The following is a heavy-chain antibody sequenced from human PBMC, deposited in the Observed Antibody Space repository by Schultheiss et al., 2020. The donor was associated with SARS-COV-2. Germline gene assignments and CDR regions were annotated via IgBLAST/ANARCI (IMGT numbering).Heavy chain of an antibody. CDR2: ISGSGGST. CDR1: GFTFSSYA. J-gene: IGHJ4*02. CDR3: ARSKKWELLPDY. V-gene: IGHV3-23*01. D-gene: IGHD1-26*01. Sequence: GGSLRLSCAASGFTFSSYAMSWVRQAPGKGLEWVSAISGSGGSTYYADSVKGRFTISRDNSKNTLYLQMNSLRAEDTAVYYCARSKKWELLPDYWGQGTLVTVSS.